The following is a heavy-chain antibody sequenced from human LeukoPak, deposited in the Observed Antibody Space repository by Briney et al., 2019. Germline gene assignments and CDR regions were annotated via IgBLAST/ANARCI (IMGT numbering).Heavy chain of an antibody. CDR3: VRDSGSGWYDY. CDR1: GGSISGYY. CDR2: MHTSGST. Sequence: SETLSLTCTVSGGSISGYYWNWIRQPPRTGLEWIGRMHTSGSTNHNPSLKSRITMSVDRSKNQFSLKRSSVTAADTAVYYCVRDSGSGWYDYWGQGTLVTVSS. J-gene: IGHJ4*02. D-gene: IGHD6-19*01. V-gene: IGHV4-4*07.